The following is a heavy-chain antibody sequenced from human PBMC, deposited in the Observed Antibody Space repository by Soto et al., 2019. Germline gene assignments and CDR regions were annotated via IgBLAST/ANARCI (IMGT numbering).Heavy chain of an antibody. CDR3: VRGPSVGYFQS. J-gene: IGHJ1*01. D-gene: IGHD6-6*01. CDR2: SSGDNGDT. CDR1: GYTFTNYG. V-gene: IGHV1-18*01. Sequence: QVQLVQSGAEVKKPGASVKVSCKASGYTFTNYGTSWVRQAPGQGLEYMGWSSGDNGDTQYAQKVQGRVTMTTDKSTNTAYMELRSLRPDDTAVYYCVRGPSVGYFQSWGQGTLVTVSS.